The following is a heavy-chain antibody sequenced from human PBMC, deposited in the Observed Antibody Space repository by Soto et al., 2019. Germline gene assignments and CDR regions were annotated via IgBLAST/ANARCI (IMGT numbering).Heavy chain of an antibody. CDR3: ARDGDSADYGY. CDR1: GDTFGRNA. V-gene: IGHV1-69*06. Sequence: QVQLVQSGAEVKRPGSSVKVSCKASGDTFGRNAIHWVPQAPGQGLEWMGGIIPMFPTTSYARKFRDRLTINAAKPTSKAYMEVTSLSSEDTAVYYCARDGDSADYGYWGQGTLVTVSS. J-gene: IGHJ4*02. CDR2: IIPMFPTT. D-gene: IGHD2-21*02.